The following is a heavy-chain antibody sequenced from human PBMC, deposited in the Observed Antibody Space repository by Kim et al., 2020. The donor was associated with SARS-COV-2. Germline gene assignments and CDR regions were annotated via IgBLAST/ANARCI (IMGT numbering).Heavy chain of an antibody. V-gene: IGHV1-46*01. J-gene: IGHJ6*03. Sequence: ASVKVSCKASGYTFTSYYMHWVRQAPGQGLEWMGIINPSGGSTSYAQKFQGRVTMTRDTSTSTVYMELSSLRSEDTAVYYCARGARSDFWSGYSKLDYYYYYYMDVCAKGPRSPSP. CDR1: GYTFTSYY. CDR3: ARGARSDFWSGYSKLDYYYYYYMDV. D-gene: IGHD3-3*01. CDR2: INPSGGST.